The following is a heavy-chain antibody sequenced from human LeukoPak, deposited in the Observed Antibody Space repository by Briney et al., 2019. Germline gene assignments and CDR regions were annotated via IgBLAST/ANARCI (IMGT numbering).Heavy chain of an antibody. CDR3: ATQEFSKFDN. D-gene: IGHD3-10*01. V-gene: IGHV3-7*01. CDR2: ISPDGSAK. J-gene: IGHJ4*02. CDR1: GFAFSTYW. Sequence: GGSLRLSCAASGFAFSTYWISWVRQAPGGGLELVANISPDGSAKSCMDSVKGRCAISRDNARKSLYLQMNSLRAEDTAVYYCATQEFSKFDNWGQGALVTVSS.